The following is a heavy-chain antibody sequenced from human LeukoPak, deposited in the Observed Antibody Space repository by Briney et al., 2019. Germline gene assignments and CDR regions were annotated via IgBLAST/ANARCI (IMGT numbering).Heavy chain of an antibody. D-gene: IGHD1-20*01. Sequence: GGSLRLSCAASGFTFSSSAMSWVRQAPGKGREWVSAISNNGGYTYYADSVQGRLTISRDNSKKTLYLQMSSLRAEDTAVYYCAKGYNWNPREGWFDPWGQGTLVTVSS. V-gene: IGHV3-23*01. CDR1: GFTFSSSA. J-gene: IGHJ5*02. CDR3: AKGYNWNPREGWFDP. CDR2: ISNNGGYT.